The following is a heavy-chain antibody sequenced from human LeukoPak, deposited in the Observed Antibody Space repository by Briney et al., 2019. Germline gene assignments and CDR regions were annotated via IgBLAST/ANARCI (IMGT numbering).Heavy chain of an antibody. Sequence: GGSLRLSCAASGFTFSSSVMSWVRQAPEKGLEWVSTITASGAGTYYADSLKGRFTTSRDNSKNTLYLQMSSPRGEDTAVYYCAKTSHFDYWGQGTLVTVSS. CDR3: AKTSHFDY. CDR1: GFTFSSSV. V-gene: IGHV3-23*01. J-gene: IGHJ4*02. CDR2: ITASGAGT.